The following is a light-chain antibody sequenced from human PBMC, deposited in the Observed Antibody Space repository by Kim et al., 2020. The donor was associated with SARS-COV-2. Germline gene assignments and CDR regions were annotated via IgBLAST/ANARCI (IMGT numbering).Light chain of an antibody. CDR1: SLRSYY. V-gene: IGLV3-19*01. J-gene: IGLJ2*01. CDR3: SSRDSNGYVL. Sequence: SELTQDPAVSVALGQTVRITCKGDSLRSYYASWYQQKPGQAPIVVISGKNKRPSGIPDRFSGSSSGNTDSLTITGAQAEDEADYCCSSRDSNGYVLFGGGTKVTVL. CDR2: GKN.